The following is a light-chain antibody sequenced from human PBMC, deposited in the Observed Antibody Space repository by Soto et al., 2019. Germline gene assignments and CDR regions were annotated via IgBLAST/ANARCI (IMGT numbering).Light chain of an antibody. CDR3: QQYNTFPSLT. J-gene: IGKJ4*01. CDR1: QSVSSN. CDR2: GAS. V-gene: IGKV3-15*01. Sequence: EIVMTQSPATLSVSPGERATLSCRASQSVSSNLAWYQQKPGQAPRLLIYGASTRATGVPARFSGSGSGTEFTLTISSLQSEDFALYYCQQYNTFPSLTFGGGTRVEI.